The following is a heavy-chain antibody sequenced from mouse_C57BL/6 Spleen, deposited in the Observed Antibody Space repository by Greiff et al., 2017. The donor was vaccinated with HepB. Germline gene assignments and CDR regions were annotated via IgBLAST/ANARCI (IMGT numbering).Heavy chain of an antibody. CDR1: GFTFSSYA. CDR2: ISDGGSYT. CDR3: ARDLQLGRYFDV. J-gene: IGHJ1*03. Sequence: DVQLVESGGGLVKPGGSLKLSCAASGFTFSSYAMSWVRQTPEKRLEWVATISDGGSYTYYPDNVKGRFTISRDNAKNNLYLQMSHLKSEDTAMYYCARDLQLGRYFDVWGTGTTVTVSS. D-gene: IGHD4-1*02. V-gene: IGHV5-4*01.